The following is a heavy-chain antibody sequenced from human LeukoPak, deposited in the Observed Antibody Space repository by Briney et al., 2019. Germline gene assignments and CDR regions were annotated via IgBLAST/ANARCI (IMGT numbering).Heavy chain of an antibody. CDR1: GFSVSSNY. J-gene: IGHJ4*02. CDR2: IYSGGNT. V-gene: IGHV3-66*01. CDR3: AREVPYSGYDY. D-gene: IGHD5-12*01. Sequence: PGGSLRLSCAASGFSVSSNYMSWVRQAPGKGLEWISVIYSGGNTYYADSVKGRFTISRDNSKNTLYLQMNSLRAEDTAVYYCAREVPYSGYDYWGQGTLVTVSS.